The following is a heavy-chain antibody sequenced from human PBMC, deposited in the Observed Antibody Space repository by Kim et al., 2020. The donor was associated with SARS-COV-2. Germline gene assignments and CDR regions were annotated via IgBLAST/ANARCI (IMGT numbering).Heavy chain of an antibody. V-gene: IGHV3-30*03. D-gene: IGHD1-26*01. J-gene: IGHJ5*02. CDR3: ARNLVGDTDLGP. CDR2: ISYEGSTQ. Sequence: GGSLRLSCAASGFTFSSHVMHWVRQAPGKGLEWVALISYEGSTQRYTDSVKGRFTVSRDNSKNILFLQMNSLRPEGTAVYYCARNLVGDTDLGPWGQGTLVTVSS. CDR1: GFTFSSHV.